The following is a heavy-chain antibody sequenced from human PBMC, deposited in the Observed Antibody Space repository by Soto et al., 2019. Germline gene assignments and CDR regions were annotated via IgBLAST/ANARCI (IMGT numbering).Heavy chain of an antibody. D-gene: IGHD6-6*01. Sequence: GGSLRLSCAASGFTFSSYWMHWVRQAPGKGLVWVSRIDSDGSSTSYADSVKGRFTISRDNAKNTLYLEMNSLRAEDTAVYYCARGSEQIGPFDYWGQGTLVTVSS. CDR1: GFTFSSYW. CDR2: IDSDGSST. CDR3: ARGSEQIGPFDY. V-gene: IGHV3-74*01. J-gene: IGHJ4*02.